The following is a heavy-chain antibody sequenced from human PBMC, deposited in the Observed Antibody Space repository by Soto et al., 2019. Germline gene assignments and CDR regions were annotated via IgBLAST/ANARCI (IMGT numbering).Heavy chain of an antibody. J-gene: IGHJ3*02. V-gene: IGHV6-1*01. CDR3: ARATPGVYVWGSYRSDAFDI. D-gene: IGHD3-16*02. CDR2: TYYRPKWYN. CDR1: GDSVSSNSAA. Sequence: SQTLSLTCAISGDSVSSNSAAWNWIRQSPSRGLEWLGRTYYRPKWYNDYAVSVKSRITINPDTSKNQFSLQLNSVTPEDTAVYYCARATPGVYVWGSYRSDAFDIWGQGTMDTVSS.